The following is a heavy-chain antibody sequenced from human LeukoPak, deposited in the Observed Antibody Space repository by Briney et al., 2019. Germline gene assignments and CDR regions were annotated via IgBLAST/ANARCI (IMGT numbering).Heavy chain of an antibody. CDR2: IKEDGSEQ. Sequence: PGGSLRLXCAASGFTFSRHWMTWVRQAPEKGLEWVANIKEDGSEQYYVDSIKGRFTISRDNAKNSLYLQMSSLRAEDTAIYYCVRETVSVITDFDYWGQGTLVTVSS. J-gene: IGHJ4*02. CDR1: GFTFSRHW. V-gene: IGHV3-7*01. D-gene: IGHD3-16*02. CDR3: VRETVSVITDFDY.